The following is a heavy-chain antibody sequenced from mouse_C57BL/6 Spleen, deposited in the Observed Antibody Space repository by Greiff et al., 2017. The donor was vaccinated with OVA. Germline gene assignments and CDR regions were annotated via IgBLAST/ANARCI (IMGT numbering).Heavy chain of an antibody. CDR3: ARDNYYGSSSPFAY. CDR1: GFTFSSYA. V-gene: IGHV5-4*01. Sequence: EVTLVESGGGLVKPGGSLKLSCAASGFTFSSYAMSWVRQTPEKRLEWVATISDGGSYTYYPDNVKGRFTISRDNAKNNLYLQMSHLKSEDTAMYYCARDNYYGSSSPFAYWGQGTLVTVSA. D-gene: IGHD1-1*01. J-gene: IGHJ3*01. CDR2: ISDGGSYT.